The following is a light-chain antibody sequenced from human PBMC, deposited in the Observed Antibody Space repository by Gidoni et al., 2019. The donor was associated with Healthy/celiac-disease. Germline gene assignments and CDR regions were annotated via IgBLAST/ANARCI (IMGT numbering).Light chain of an antibody. CDR2: EVS. CDR3: CSYAGSSTYV. Sequence: QSALTQPAAVSGSPGRSITISCTGTSSDVGSYNLVSWYQKHPGKAPKLMIYEVSKRPSGVSNRFSGSKSGNTASLTISGLQAEDEADYYCCSYAGSSTYVFGTGTKVTVL. V-gene: IGLV2-23*02. J-gene: IGLJ1*01. CDR1: SSDVGSYNL.